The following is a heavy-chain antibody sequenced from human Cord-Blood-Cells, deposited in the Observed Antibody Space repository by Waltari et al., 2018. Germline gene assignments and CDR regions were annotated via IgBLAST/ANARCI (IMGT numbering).Heavy chain of an antibody. J-gene: IGHJ4*02. CDR3: ASDHITIFGVVIRDY. V-gene: IGHV3-30-3*01. CDR1: GFTFSSYA. Sequence: VQLVESGGGVVQPGRSLSPSCAAPGFTFSSYAMHWVRQAPGKGLGWVAVISDDGSNKYYADSVKGRFTISRDNSKNTLYLQMNSLRAEDTAVYYCASDHITIFGVVIRDYWGQGTLVTVSS. D-gene: IGHD3-3*01. CDR2: ISDDGSNK.